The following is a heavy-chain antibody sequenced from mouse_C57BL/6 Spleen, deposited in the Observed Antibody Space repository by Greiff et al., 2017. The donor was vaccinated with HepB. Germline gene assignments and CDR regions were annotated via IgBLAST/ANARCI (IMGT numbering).Heavy chain of an antibody. CDR3: ARIPYYYGSSPYWYFDV. D-gene: IGHD1-1*01. Sequence: QVQLKQPGAELVKPGASVKLSCKASGYTFTSYWMHWVKQRPGRGLEWIGRIDPNSGGTKYNEKFKSKATLTVDKPSSTAYMQLSSLTSEDSAVYYCARIPYYYGSSPYWYFDVWGTGTTVTVSS. CDR1: GYTFTSYW. V-gene: IGHV1-72*01. J-gene: IGHJ1*03. CDR2: IDPNSGGT.